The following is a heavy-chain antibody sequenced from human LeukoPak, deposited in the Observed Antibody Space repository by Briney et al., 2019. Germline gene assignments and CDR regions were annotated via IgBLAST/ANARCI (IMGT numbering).Heavy chain of an antibody. V-gene: IGHV3-7*01. CDR3: ARDQRRIQLWPTPLQRRYYYMDV. CDR1: EFTFSSYW. Sequence: GGSLRLSCAASEFTFSSYWMSWVRQAPGKGLEWVANIKEDGSEKYYADSVKGRFTISRDNAKNSPYLQMNSLRAEDTAVYYCARDQRRIQLWPTPLQRRYYYMDVWGKGTTVTVSS. CDR2: IKEDGSEK. D-gene: IGHD5-18*01. J-gene: IGHJ6*03.